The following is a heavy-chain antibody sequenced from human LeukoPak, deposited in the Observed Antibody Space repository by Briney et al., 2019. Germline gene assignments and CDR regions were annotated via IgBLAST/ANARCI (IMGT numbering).Heavy chain of an antibody. Sequence: PSETLSLTCAVSGGSISSGSYYWSWIRQPAGKGLEWIGRIYTSGSTNYNPSLKSRVTISVDTSKNQFSPKLSSVTAADTAVYYCARGSSWYNIPDYWGQGTLVTASS. CDR2: IYTSGST. D-gene: IGHD6-13*01. V-gene: IGHV4-61*02. CDR3: ARGSSWYNIPDY. J-gene: IGHJ4*02. CDR1: GGSISSGSYY.